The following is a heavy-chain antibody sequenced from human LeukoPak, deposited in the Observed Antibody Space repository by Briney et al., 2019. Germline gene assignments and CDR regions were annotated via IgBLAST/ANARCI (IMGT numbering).Heavy chain of an antibody. CDR2: IYYSGST. D-gene: IGHD3-10*01. V-gene: IGHV4-39*01. CDR3: ARQAYYGSGSYYNVRFDP. CDR1: GGSISSSSYY. Sequence: SETLSLTCTVSGGSISSSSYYWGCIRQPPGKGLVCIGSIYYSGSTYYNPSLKSRVTISVDTPKKQFSLKLSSVTAADTAVYYCARQAYYGSGSYYNVRFDPWGQGTLVTVSS. J-gene: IGHJ5*02.